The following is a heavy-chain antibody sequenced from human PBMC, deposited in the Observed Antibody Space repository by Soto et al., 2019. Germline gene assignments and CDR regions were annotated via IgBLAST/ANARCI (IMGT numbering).Heavy chain of an antibody. CDR1: GGSISSGGYS. CDR2: IYHSGST. CDR3: ARDVYCGGFSLGY. D-gene: IGHD3-16*01. V-gene: IGHV4-30-2*01. J-gene: IGHJ4*01. Sequence: PSETLSLTCAVSGGSISSGGYSWSWIRQPPGKGLEWIGYIYHSGSTYYNPSLKSRVTISVDRPKNQFSLKLSSVTAADTAVYYCARDVYCGGFSLGYWGHGILVTVSS.